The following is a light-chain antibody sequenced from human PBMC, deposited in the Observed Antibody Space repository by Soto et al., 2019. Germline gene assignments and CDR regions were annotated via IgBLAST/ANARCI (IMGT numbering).Light chain of an antibody. CDR2: AAS. V-gene: IGKV1-39*01. CDR1: QSISSY. Sequence: DIQMTQSPSSLSASVGDRVTITCRASQSISSYLNWYQQKPGKAPKLLIYAASSLQSGVPSRFSGSGSGKDVTLTIGSLLPEDFATHYCQQSYSTPPTCGQGTKVQIK. CDR3: QQSYSTPPT. J-gene: IGKJ1*01.